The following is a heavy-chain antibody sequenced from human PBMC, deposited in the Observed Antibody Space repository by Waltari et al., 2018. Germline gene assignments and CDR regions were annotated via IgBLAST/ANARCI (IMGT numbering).Heavy chain of an antibody. CDR3: ARDRGRGLYLDS. CDR2: IHGSGRS. V-gene: IGHV4-4*02. Sequence: QVQLQESGPGLVKPSGTLSVTCAVSGDSISGSYWWSWVRQPPGKGREWIGQIHGSGRSNYNPSLESRVTVSIHTSNNHFSLKVTSATAADTAVYYCARDRGRGLYLDSWGQGTLVTVSP. D-gene: IGHD2-15*01. J-gene: IGHJ4*02. CDR1: GDSISGSYW.